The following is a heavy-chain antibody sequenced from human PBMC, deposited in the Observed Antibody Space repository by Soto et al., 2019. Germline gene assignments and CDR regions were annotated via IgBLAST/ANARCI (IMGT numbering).Heavy chain of an antibody. V-gene: IGHV3-33*01. J-gene: IGHJ4*02. CDR1: GFTFSSYG. Sequence: GGSLRLSCAASGFTFSSYGMHWVRQAPGKGLEWVAVIWYDGSNKYYADSVKGRFTISRDNSKNTLYLQMNSLRAEDTSVYYCARDGYCSGGSCYSVPGFDYWGQGT. CDR2: IWYDGSNK. CDR3: ARDGYCSGGSCYSVPGFDY. D-gene: IGHD2-15*01.